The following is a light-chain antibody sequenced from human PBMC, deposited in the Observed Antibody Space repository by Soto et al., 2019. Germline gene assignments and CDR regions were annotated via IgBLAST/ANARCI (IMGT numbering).Light chain of an antibody. V-gene: IGLV2-23*01. J-gene: IGLJ3*02. Sequence: QSALTQPAAVSGSPGQSITISCTGTSSDVGSYKFVSWYQQHTGKAPKLMIYEGSKRPSGVSNRFSGSKSVNTASLTISGLQAEDEAEYYCCSYAGTSTLVFGGGTQLTVL. CDR3: CSYAGTSTLV. CDR1: SSDVGSYKF. CDR2: EGS.